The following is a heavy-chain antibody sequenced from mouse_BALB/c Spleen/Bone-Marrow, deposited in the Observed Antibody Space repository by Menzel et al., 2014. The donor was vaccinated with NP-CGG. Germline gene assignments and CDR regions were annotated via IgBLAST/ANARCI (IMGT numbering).Heavy chain of an antibody. J-gene: IGHJ2*01. CDR2: IYPSDSYT. Sequence: QVQLQQSGAELVRPGASVKLSCKASGYTFTSYWINWVKQRPGQGLEWIGNIYPSDSYTNYNQKFKDKVTLTVDKSSSTAYMQLSSPTSEDSAVYYCTRAGATVPFDYWGQGTTLTVSS. V-gene: IGHV1-69*02. CDR3: TRAGATVPFDY. CDR1: GYTFTSYW. D-gene: IGHD1-1*01.